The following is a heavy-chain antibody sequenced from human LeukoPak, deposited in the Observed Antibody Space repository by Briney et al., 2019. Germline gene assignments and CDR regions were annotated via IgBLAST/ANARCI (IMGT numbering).Heavy chain of an antibody. D-gene: IGHD4-17*01. CDR3: ARQMGGDYYLGAFDI. CDR2: IHYSGSL. J-gene: IGHJ3*02. Sequence: SETLSLTCTVSGGSISSYYWSLIRQPPGKGLEWIGYIHYSGSLNYNPSLKSRLTISVDTSKNQFSLKLSSVTAADTAVYYCARQMGGDYYLGAFDIWGQGTMVTVSS. V-gene: IGHV4-59*08. CDR1: GGSISSYY.